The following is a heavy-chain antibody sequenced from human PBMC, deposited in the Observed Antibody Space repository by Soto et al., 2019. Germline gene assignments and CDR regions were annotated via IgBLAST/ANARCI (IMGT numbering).Heavy chain of an antibody. V-gene: IGHV3-74*01. J-gene: IGHJ6*03. Sequence: EVQLVESGGGLVQPGGSLRLSCAATGFTFSRCWMHWVRRAPGKGLMWVSRISRDGCRITYTDSVKGRFTISRDNAENTVYLQMNSLRAEDTAVYYCARDLENDGNYHMDVWGSGTTVTVSS. CDR3: ARDLENDGNYHMDV. CDR1: GFTFSRCW. D-gene: IGHD3-3*01. CDR2: ISRDGCRI.